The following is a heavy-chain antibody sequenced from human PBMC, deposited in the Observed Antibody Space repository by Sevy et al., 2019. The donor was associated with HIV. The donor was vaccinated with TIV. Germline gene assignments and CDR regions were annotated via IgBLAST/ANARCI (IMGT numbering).Heavy chain of an antibody. J-gene: IGHJ4*02. D-gene: IGHD4-17*01. V-gene: IGHV3-30*02. CDR1: GFTFFSYG. CDR3: AKRGDYGDFSLDY. CDR2: IRYDGSNK. Sequence: GGSLRLSCAASGFTFFSYGMHWVRQAPGKGLEWVAFIRYDGSNKYYADSVKGRFTISRDNSKNALYLQMNSLRAEDTAVYYCAKRGDYGDFSLDYWGQGTLVTVSS.